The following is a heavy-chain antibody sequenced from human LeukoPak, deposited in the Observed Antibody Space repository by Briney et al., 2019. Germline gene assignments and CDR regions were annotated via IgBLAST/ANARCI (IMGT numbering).Heavy chain of an antibody. Sequence: SETLSPTCAVSGGSISISSSNWWSWIRQPPGKGLEWIGYIYYSGSTNYNPSLRSRVTMLVDTSKNQFSLKLSSVTAADTAVYYCARVLEGLTSFDYWGQGTLVTVSS. V-gene: IGHV4-61*01. D-gene: IGHD3/OR15-3a*01. CDR1: GGSISISSSNW. J-gene: IGHJ4*02. CDR3: ARVLEGLTSFDY. CDR2: IYYSGST.